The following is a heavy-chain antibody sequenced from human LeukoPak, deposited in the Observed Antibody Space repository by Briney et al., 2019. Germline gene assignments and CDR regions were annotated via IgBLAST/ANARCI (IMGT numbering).Heavy chain of an antibody. V-gene: IGHV1-18*04. CDR3: ARDITMIVVAEKWFDP. CDR2: ISAYNGNT. D-gene: IGHD3-22*01. Sequence: ATVKVSCKASGYTFTSYYMHWVRQAPGQGLEWMGWISAYNGNTNYAQRLQGRVTMTTDTSTSTAYMELRSLRSDDTAVYYCARDITMIVVAEKWFDPWGQGTLVTVSS. CDR1: GYTFTSYY. J-gene: IGHJ5*02.